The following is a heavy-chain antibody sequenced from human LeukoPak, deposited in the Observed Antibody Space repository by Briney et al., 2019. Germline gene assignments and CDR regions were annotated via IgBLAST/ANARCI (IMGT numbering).Heavy chain of an antibody. CDR2: ISRSSSTI. Sequence: PGGSLRLSCAASGFTFSSYEMNWVRQAPGKGLEWVSYISRSSSTIYYADSVKGRFTISRDNAKNAVYLQMNSLRDEDTAVYYCARDYGDHGEYFDYWGQGTLVTVSS. V-gene: IGHV3-48*03. D-gene: IGHD4-17*01. CDR3: ARDYGDHGEYFDY. CDR1: GFTFSSYE. J-gene: IGHJ4*02.